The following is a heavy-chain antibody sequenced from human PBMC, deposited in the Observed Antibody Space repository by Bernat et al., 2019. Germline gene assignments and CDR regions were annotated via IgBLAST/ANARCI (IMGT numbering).Heavy chain of an antibody. CDR1: GFTFSSYA. CDR3: ASNWHLDC. J-gene: IGHJ4*02. V-gene: IGHV3-23*01. CDR2: ISANGAST. Sequence: EVQLLESGGGLVQPGGSLRLSCAASGFTFSSYAMSWVRQAPGKGLVWVSVISANGASTYYAYSVKGRFTISKDNAKNTLYLQMTSLRAENTAVYYCASNWHLDCWGQGTLVTVSS. D-gene: IGHD1-1*01.